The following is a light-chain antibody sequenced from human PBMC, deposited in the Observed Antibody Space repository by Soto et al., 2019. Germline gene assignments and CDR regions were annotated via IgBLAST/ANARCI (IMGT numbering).Light chain of an antibody. V-gene: IGLV2-14*01. CDR1: TSDIGGYDY. J-gene: IGLJ1*01. CDR2: EVS. Sequence: QSALTQPASVSGSPGQSITISCAGTTSDIGGYDYVSWYQHHPGRPPKLLIFEVSDRPSGVSNRFSASKSGNTASLTISGLQTEDEADYFCSSSTTTSALVFGTGTKVTVL. CDR3: SSSTTTSALV.